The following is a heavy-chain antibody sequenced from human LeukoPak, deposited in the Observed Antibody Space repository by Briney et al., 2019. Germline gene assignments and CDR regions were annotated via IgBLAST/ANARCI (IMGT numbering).Heavy chain of an antibody. CDR2: MFPTESIT. Sequence: HGESLKISCKTSGYKFVDYWIAWVRQMPGKGLEWMGIMFPTESITTYSPSFQGQVSISADKSISTVYLFWSSLKASDPAIYYCVRVNGYDDGVDFWGQGTPVTVSS. D-gene: IGHD5-12*01. V-gene: IGHV5-51*01. J-gene: IGHJ4*02. CDR3: VRVNGYDDGVDF. CDR1: GYKFVDYW.